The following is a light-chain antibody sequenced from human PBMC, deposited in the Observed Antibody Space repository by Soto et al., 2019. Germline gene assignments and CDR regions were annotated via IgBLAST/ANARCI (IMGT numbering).Light chain of an antibody. V-gene: IGLV2-14*01. CDR2: EVS. J-gene: IGLJ2*01. CDR3: SSYTTSSTVI. CDR1: SSDVGAYVY. Sequence: QSALTQPASVSGSPGQSITISCTGTSSDVGAYVYVSWYQQHPGKAPKLIIYEVSNRPSGVSNRFSASKSGNTASLIISGLQAEDEADYYCSSYTTSSTVIFGGGTQLTVL.